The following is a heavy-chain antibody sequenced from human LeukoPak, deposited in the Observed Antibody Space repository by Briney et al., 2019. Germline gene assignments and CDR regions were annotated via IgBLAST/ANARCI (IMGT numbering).Heavy chain of an antibody. CDR1: GGTFSSYA. CDR2: IIPIFGTA. Sequence: VASVKVSCKASGGTFSSYAISWVRQAPGQGLEWMGRIIPIFGTANYAQKFQGRVTITADKSTSTAYMELSSLRSEDTAVYYCARWIYYYDSVDYWGQGTLVTVSS. J-gene: IGHJ4*02. D-gene: IGHD3-22*01. CDR3: ARWIYYYDSVDY. V-gene: IGHV1-69*06.